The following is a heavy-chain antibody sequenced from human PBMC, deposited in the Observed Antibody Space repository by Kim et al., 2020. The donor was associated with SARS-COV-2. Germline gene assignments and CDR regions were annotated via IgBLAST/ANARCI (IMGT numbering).Heavy chain of an antibody. Sequence: PGGSLILSCAASGFTFSSYAMRWVRPAPGKGLEWVSAISGNGGTPYYADSVKGRFTISSDHSNNTLHLLMNSMRAEDTAVYYCAKDHVVVLAAIEAGDYY. J-gene: IGHJ6*01. CDR2: ISGNGGTP. D-gene: IGHD2-15*01. V-gene: IGHV3-23*01. CDR3: AKDHVVVLAAIEAGDYY. CDR1: GFTFSSYA.